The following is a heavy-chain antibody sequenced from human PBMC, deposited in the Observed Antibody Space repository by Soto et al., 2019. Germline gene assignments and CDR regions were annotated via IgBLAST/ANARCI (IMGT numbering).Heavy chain of an antibody. CDR1: GGSFSGYY. CDR3: ARGRATAAGHYYYYYGMDV. J-gene: IGHJ6*02. CDR2: INHSGST. Sequence: PSETLSLTCAVYGGSFSGYYWSWIRQPPGKGLEWIGEINHSGSTNYNPSLKSRVTISVDTSKNQFSLKLSSVTAADTAVYYCARGRATAAGHYYYYYGMDVRRQGTTVTVSS. D-gene: IGHD1-26*01. V-gene: IGHV4-34*01.